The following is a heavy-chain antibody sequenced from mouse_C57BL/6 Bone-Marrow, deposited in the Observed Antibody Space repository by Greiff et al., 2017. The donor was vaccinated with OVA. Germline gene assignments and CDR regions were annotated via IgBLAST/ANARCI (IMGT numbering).Heavy chain of an antibody. CDR3: ARVVYDGYAFAY. Sequence: DVQLVESGGGLVKPGGSLKLSCAASGFTFSSYAMSWVRQTPEKRLEWVATISDGGSYTYYPDNVKGRFTISRDNAKNNLYLQMSHLKSEDTAMYYCARVVYDGYAFAYWGQGTLVTVSA. V-gene: IGHV5-4*01. J-gene: IGHJ3*01. D-gene: IGHD2-3*01. CDR2: ISDGGSYT. CDR1: GFTFSSYA.